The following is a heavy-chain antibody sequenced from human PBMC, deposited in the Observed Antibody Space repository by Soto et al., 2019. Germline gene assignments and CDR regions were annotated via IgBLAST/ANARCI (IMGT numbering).Heavy chain of an antibody. CDR1: GGSISSYY. Sequence: SETLSLTCTVSGGSISSYYWSWVRQPPGKGLEWIGYIYYSGSTNYNPSLKSRVTISVDTSKNQFSLKLSSVTAADTAVYYCARVAVGATNWFDPWGQGTLVTVS. J-gene: IGHJ5*02. CDR2: IYYSGST. CDR3: ARVAVGATNWFDP. V-gene: IGHV4-59*01. D-gene: IGHD1-26*01.